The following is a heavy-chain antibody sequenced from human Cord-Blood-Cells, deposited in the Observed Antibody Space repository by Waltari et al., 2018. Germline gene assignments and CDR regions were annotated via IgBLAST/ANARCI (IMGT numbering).Heavy chain of an antibody. CDR1: GGSITSRSYH. CDR2: IYYSGST. CDR3: ARHTSNSSWYWYFDL. Sequence: QLQLQESGPGLVKPSETLSLTCTVPGGSITSRSYHWGRARQPPGKGLEWIGSIYYSGSTYYNPSLKSRVTISVDTSKNQFSLKLSSVTAADTAVYYCARHTSNSSWYWYFDLWGRGTLVTVSS. J-gene: IGHJ2*01. D-gene: IGHD6-13*01. V-gene: IGHV4-39*01.